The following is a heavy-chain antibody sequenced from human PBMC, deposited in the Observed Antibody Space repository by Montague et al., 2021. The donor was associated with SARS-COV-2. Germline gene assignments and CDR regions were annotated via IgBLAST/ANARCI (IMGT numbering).Heavy chain of an antibody. CDR2: MSYSGSS. J-gene: IGHJ4*02. CDR1: GGSINTPNHY. D-gene: IGHD6-13*01. V-gene: IGHV4-39*01. Sequence: SETLSLTCTVSGGSINTPNHYWGWIRQPPGEGLEWVGSMSYSGSSYYNPSLRRRLTISVDTSKNQFSLRLSSVTAADTAVYCCARLLAATGHFDFWGQGTLVTVSS. CDR3: ARLLAATGHFDF.